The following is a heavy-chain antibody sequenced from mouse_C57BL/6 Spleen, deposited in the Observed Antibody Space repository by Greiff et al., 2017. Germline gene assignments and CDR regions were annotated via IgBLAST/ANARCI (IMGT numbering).Heavy chain of an antibody. Sequence: EVQLVEPEGGLVQPGSSMKLSCTASGFTFSDYYMAWVRQVPEKGLEWVANINYDGSSTYYLDSLKSRFIISRDNAMNILYLQMSSLTSEDTATYDGARGLAGYYFYYAMDYWGQGTSVTVSS. CDR3: ARGLAGYYFYYAMDY. CDR1: GFTFSDYY. V-gene: IGHV5-16*01. CDR2: INYDGSST. J-gene: IGHJ4*01. D-gene: IGHD2-3*01.